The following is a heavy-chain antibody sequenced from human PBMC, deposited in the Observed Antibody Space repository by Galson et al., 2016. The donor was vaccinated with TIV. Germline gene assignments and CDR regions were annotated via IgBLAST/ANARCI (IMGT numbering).Heavy chain of an antibody. CDR1: GYAIKSGYY. CDR3: VREGSTVTMHHYFGMDV. V-gene: IGHV4-38-2*02. D-gene: IGHD4-17*01. Sequence: ETLSLTCAVSGYAIKSGYYWGWIRQPPGKGLQGIGSIYESGTTYYNPSLKSRLTMSVDTSKNQFSLKLSSVTAADTAVYYCVREGSTVTMHHYFGMDVWGQGTSVTVSS. J-gene: IGHJ6*02. CDR2: IYESGTT.